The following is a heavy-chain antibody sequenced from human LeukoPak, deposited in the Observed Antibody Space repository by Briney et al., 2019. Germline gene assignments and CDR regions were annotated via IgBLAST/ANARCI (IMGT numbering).Heavy chain of an antibody. Sequence: GGSLRLSCAASGFTVSTKYMNWVRQAPGKGLEWVSILYSGSDTYYADSVKGRFTISRDSSKNMLFLHMNSLRAEDTAVYYCARVGDHFHWYLDLWGRGTLVTVSS. V-gene: IGHV3-53*01. CDR1: GFTVSTKY. J-gene: IGHJ2*01. CDR2: LYSGSDT. CDR3: ARVGDHFHWYLDL. D-gene: IGHD5-24*01.